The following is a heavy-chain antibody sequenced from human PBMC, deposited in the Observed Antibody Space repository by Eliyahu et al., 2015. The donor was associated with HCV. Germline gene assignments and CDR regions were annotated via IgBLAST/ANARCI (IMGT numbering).Heavy chain of an antibody. CDR3: ARDGGAYGSGSYYNVLFDY. CDR2: INPSGGST. Sequence: QVQLVQSGAEVKKPGASVKVSCKASGYTFTSYXMHWVRQAPGQGLEGMGIINPSGGSTSYAQKFQGRVTMTRDTSTSTVYMELSSLRSEDTAVYYCARDGGAYGSGSYYNVLFDYWGQGTLVTVSS. D-gene: IGHD3-10*01. J-gene: IGHJ4*02. CDR1: GYTFTSYX. V-gene: IGHV1-46*01.